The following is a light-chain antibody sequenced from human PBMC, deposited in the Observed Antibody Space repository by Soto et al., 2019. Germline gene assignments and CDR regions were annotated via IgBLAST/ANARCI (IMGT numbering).Light chain of an antibody. J-gene: IGLJ7*01. CDR2: DVS. CDR3: LLSCSGARV. V-gene: IGLV7-46*01. CDR1: TGAVTSGHY. Sequence: QAVVTQEPSLTVSPVGTVTRTCGSITGAVTSGHYHYWFQQKPGQAPRTLISDVSNKHSWTPARFSGSLLGGKAALTLSGAQPEDEAEYYCLLSCSGARVFGGGTQLTVL.